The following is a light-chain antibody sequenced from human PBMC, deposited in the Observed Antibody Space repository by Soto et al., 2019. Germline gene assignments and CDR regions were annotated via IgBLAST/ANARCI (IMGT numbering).Light chain of an antibody. Sequence: ALTQPASVSGSPGQSITLSCTGTSSDVGGYIYVSWYQQHPGKAPKLLIYEVTSRPSGVSHRLAGAKSGNTASLTISALHCEDEAAYSCSSYTNSRSYVIGAG. V-gene: IGLV2-14*01. CDR3: SSYTNSRSYV. CDR2: EVT. J-gene: IGLJ1*01. CDR1: SSDVGGYIY.